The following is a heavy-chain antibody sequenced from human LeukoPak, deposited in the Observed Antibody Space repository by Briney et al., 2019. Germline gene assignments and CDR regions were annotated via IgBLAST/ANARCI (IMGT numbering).Heavy chain of an antibody. CDR3: ARDNLATNYDFWSGSSGGDY. V-gene: IGHV1-2*02. D-gene: IGHD3-3*01. J-gene: IGHJ4*02. Sequence: ASVKVSCKASGYTFTGYYMHWVRQAPGQGLEWMGWINPNSGGTNYAQKFQGRVTMTRDTSISTAYMELSRLRSDDTAVYYCARDNLATNYDFWSGSSGGDYWGQGTLVTVSS. CDR2: INPNSGGT. CDR1: GYTFTGYY.